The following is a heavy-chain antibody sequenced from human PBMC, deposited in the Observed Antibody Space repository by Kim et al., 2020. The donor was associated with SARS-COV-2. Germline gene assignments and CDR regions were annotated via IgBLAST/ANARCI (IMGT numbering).Heavy chain of an antibody. CDR1: GFTFSRYS. CDR3: AKGCTHCRTNWFDS. J-gene: IGHJ5*01. V-gene: IGHV3-23*01. CDR2: ISDIGGSL. D-gene: IGHD2-15*01. Sequence: GGSLRLSCAASGFTFSRYSMAWVRQAPGKGLEWVSSISDIGGSLYYADSVKGRSTISRDNSKNTMYLQMNSLRVEDTAIYYCAKGCTHCRTNWFDSWGQGTLVIVSS.